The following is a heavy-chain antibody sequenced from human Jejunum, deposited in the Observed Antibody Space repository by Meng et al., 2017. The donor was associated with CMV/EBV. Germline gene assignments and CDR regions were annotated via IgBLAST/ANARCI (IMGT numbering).Heavy chain of an antibody. CDR2: LNPNTGGT. Sequence: ASGYTFTDYDIPWVRQAPGQGLEWMGWLNPNTGGTVYAPNFQGRVTMTRYTSFSTAYLEMNSLTSDDTAVYYCARFIPAPQGGDYWGQGTLVTVSS. CDR1: GYTFTDYD. V-gene: IGHV1-2*02. J-gene: IGHJ4*02. CDR3: ARFIPAPQGGDY. D-gene: IGHD6-6*01.